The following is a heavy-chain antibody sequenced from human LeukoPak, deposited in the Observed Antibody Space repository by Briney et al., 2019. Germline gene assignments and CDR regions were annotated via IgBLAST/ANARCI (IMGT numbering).Heavy chain of an antibody. V-gene: IGHV4-59*01. D-gene: IGHD3-3*01. CDR1: GGSISSYY. CDR3: ARAAHYDFWSGYSNHYFDY. J-gene: IGHJ4*02. Sequence: SETLSLTCTVSGGSISSYYWSWIRQPPGKGLEWIGYIYYSGSTNYNPSHKSRVTISLDTSKNQFSLKLSSVTAADTAVYYCARAAHYDFWSGYSNHYFDYWGQGTLVTVSS. CDR2: IYYSGST.